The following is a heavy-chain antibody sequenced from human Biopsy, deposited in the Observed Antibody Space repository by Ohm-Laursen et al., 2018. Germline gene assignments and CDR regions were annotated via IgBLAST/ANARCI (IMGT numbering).Heavy chain of an antibody. CDR3: VRGGSGSFPFDY. CDR1: GGSIISYY. Sequence: TLSLTCTVSGGSIISYYWNWIRQPAGKGLEWIGRIYSSGGTKYNPSLNNRVTMSVDTSKNQFSLRLTSVTAADTAVYYCVRGGSGSFPFDYWGPGTLVTVSS. D-gene: IGHD3-10*01. J-gene: IGHJ4*02. CDR2: IYSSGGT. V-gene: IGHV4-4*07.